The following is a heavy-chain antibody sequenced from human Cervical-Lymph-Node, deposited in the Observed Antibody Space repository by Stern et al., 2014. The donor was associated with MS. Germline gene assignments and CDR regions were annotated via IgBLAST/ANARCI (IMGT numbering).Heavy chain of an antibody. J-gene: IGHJ5*02. V-gene: IGHV1-2*04. CDR2: INPNSGGT. CDR1: GYTFTGYY. Sequence: QVQLVESGAEVKKPGASVKVSCKASGYTFTGYYMHWVRQAPGQGLEWMGWINPNSGGTNYAQKFQGWVTMTRDTYISTAYMELSRLRSDDTAVYYCARLLRDGDNWFDPWGQGTLVTVSS. CDR3: ARLLRDGDNWFDP. D-gene: IGHD2-15*01.